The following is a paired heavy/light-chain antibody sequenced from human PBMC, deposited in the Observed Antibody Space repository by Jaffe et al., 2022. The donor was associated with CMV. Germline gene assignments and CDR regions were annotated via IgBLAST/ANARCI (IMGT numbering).Light chain of an antibody. J-gene: IGLJ2*01. V-gene: IGLV2-14*03. CDR3: SSYTSSRTAV. CDR1: SSDVGGYNY. Sequence: QSALTQPASVSGSPGQSITISCTGTSSDVGGYNYVSWYQQHPGKVPKLMIYDVSNRPSGVSNRFSGSKSGNTASLTISGLQAEDEADYYCSSYTSSRTAVFGGGTKLTVL. CDR2: DVS.
Heavy chain of an antibody. V-gene: IGHV3-13*01. CDR1: GFTFSNSD. CDR3: AKEFPDSRSSGWYFDL. Sequence: EVQLVESGGGLVQPGGSLRLSCAASGFTFSNSDMHWVRQAPGKGLEWVSAIGTLGTIDDTYYSDSVKGRFTISREDARNSLYLQMNSLRAGDTAVYYCAKEFPDSRSSGWYFDLWGRGTLVTVSS. J-gene: IGHJ2*01. CDR2: IGTLGTIDDT. D-gene: IGHD6-6*01.